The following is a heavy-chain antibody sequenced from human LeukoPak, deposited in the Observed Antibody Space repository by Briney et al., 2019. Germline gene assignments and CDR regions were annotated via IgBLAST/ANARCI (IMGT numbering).Heavy chain of an antibody. CDR2: IYYTGTT. Sequence: SETLSLTCTVSGGSISSDSWSWIRQPPGKGLEWIGIYYTGTTKYNPSLKSRVSISIDTSKNQFSLKLSSVTAADTAMYYCARHKRGSSTDWFDPWGQGIMVTVSA. D-gene: IGHD3-10*01. CDR3: ARHKRGSSTDWFDP. CDR1: GGSISSDS. J-gene: IGHJ5*02. V-gene: IGHV4-59*08.